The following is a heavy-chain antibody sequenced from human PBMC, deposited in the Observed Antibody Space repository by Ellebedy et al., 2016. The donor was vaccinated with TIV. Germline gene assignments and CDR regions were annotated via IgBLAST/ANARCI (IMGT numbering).Heavy chain of an antibody. D-gene: IGHD6-19*01. CDR1: GFTFSSYA. CDR2: ISYDGSNK. Sequence: GGSLRLSXAASGFTFSSYAMHWVRQAPGKGLEWVAVISYDGSNKYYADSVKGRFTISRDNSKNTLYLQMNSLRAEDTAVYYCAREQTIAVAPFYYGMDVWGQGTTVTVSS. V-gene: IGHV3-30*04. CDR3: AREQTIAVAPFYYGMDV. J-gene: IGHJ6*02.